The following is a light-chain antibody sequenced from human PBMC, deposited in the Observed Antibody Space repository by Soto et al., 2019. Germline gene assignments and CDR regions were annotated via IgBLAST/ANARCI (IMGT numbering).Light chain of an antibody. J-gene: IGLJ1*01. CDR1: SSNVGGYKD. Sequence: QSALTQPASVSGSPGQSITISCTGSSSNVGGYKDVSWYQQHPGKANKLMIYEVRNRPSGVAKRSSCSKSGNTASLTISELQAEDEADYCCSSYTSRSTLVFGTGTKLTVL. CDR2: EVR. V-gene: IGLV2-14*01. CDR3: SSYTSRSTLV.